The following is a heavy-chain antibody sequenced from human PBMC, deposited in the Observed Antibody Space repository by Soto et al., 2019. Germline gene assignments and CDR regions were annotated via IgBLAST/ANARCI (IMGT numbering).Heavy chain of an antibody. V-gene: IGHV3-48*01. D-gene: IGHD3-22*01. CDR2: ISDSGSRM. CDR1: GFSLGAYS. Sequence: GGSLRLSCVVSGFSLGAYSMNWVRQAPGKGLEWVSYISDSGSRMYYADSVKGRFTISRDNSKNTVYLQMNSLRAEDTAVYYCAQDTYYYDSSGYYVFDYWGQGTLVTVSS. CDR3: AQDTYYYDSSGYYVFDY. J-gene: IGHJ4*02.